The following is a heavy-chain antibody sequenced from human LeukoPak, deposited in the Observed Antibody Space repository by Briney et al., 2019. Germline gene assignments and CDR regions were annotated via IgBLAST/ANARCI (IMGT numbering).Heavy chain of an antibody. D-gene: IGHD2-2*02. Sequence: PSQTLSLTCTVSGGSISSSSYYWGWIRQPAGKGPEWIGTIFCVGDTYYNPSRKSRVTISVDTSKNQFSLKLSSVTAADTAVYYCARDTVVVPAAIGFGNWFDPWGQGTLVTVSS. CDR1: GGSISSSSYY. V-gene: IGHV4-39*07. CDR3: ARDTVVVPAAIGFGNWFDP. CDR2: IFCVGDT. J-gene: IGHJ5*02.